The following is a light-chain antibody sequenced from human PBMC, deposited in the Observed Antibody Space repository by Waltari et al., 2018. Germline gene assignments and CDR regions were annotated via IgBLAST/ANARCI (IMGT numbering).Light chain of an antibody. J-gene: IGLJ1*01. Sequence: QSALTQPASVSGSPGQSVTISCTGTSRDVGDNKYVSWYQQHPGKGPKLMIYGVSKRPSGVSDRCSGSKSGNTASLTISGLQAEDEADYYCCSFTSSSTYVFGTGTKVTVL. CDR2: GVS. CDR1: SRDVGDNKY. V-gene: IGLV2-14*01. CDR3: CSFTSSSTYV.